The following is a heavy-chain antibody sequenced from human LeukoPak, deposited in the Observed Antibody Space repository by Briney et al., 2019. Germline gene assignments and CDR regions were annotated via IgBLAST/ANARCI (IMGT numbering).Heavy chain of an antibody. J-gene: IGHJ6*03. D-gene: IGHD3-3*01. CDR1: GYTFTSYD. CDR2: MNPNSGNT. Sequence: ASVKVSCKASGYTFTSYDINWVRQATGQGLEWMGWMNPNSGNTGYAQKFQGRVTITRNTSISTAYMELSSLRSEDTAVYYCARGPNTYYDFWSGYYRGSYYYYYMDVWGKGTTDTVSS. V-gene: IGHV1-8*03. CDR3: ARGPNTYYDFWSGYYRGSYYYYYMDV.